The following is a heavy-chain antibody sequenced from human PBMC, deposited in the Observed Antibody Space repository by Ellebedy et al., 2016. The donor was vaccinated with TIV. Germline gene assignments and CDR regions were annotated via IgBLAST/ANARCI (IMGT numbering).Heavy chain of an antibody. V-gene: IGHV1-18*01. CDR1: GYTFVSYG. CDR3: ARPMFCSRTNCHSYFDP. Sequence: ASVKVSXKASGYTFVSYGITWVRQAPGQGLEWMGWVSLYNDNTTYASQFMGRLTMTTDTSTSTAYMELRGLRFDDTAIYYCARPMFCSRTNCHSYFDPWGQGTLVTVSS. J-gene: IGHJ5*02. D-gene: IGHD3-9*01. CDR2: VSLYNDNT.